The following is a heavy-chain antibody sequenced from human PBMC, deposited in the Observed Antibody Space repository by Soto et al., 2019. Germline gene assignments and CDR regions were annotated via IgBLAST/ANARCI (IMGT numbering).Heavy chain of an antibody. CDR3: ARGGCTICVCYWYYYYGMDV. Sequence: QVQLQQWGAGLLKPSETLSLTCAVYGGSFSGYYWSWIRQPPGKGLEWIGEINHSGSTNYNPSLKSRVTISVDTAKNQFSLRLSSVTAADTAVYYCARGGCTICVCYWYYYYGMDVWGQGTTVTVSS. D-gene: IGHD2-8*01. V-gene: IGHV4-34*01. J-gene: IGHJ6*02. CDR1: GGSFSGYY. CDR2: INHSGST.